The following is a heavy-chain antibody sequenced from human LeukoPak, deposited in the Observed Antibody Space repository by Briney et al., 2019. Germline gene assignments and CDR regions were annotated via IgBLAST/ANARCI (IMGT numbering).Heavy chain of an antibody. CDR2: ISGSGGST. CDR1: GFTFDEYA. V-gene: IGHV3-23*01. J-gene: IGHJ4*02. Sequence: GGSLRLSCTTSGFTFDEYAMSWVRQAPGKGLEWVSAISGSGGSTYYADSVKGRFTISRDNSKNTLYLQMNSLRAEDTAVYYCAKEVAGARAFDYWGQGTLVTVSS. D-gene: IGHD6-19*01. CDR3: AKEVAGARAFDY.